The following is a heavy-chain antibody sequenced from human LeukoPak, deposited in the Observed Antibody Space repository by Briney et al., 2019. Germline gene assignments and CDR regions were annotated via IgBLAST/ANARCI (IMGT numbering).Heavy chain of an antibody. V-gene: IGHV3-53*01. CDR1: GFTVSSNY. J-gene: IGHJ3*02. CDR2: IYSGGST. CDR3: AKCGAASRTTCQESAFDM. D-gene: IGHD1-14*01. Sequence: GGSLRLSCAASGFTVSSNYMSWVRQAPGKGLEWVSVIYSGGSTYYADSVKGRFTISRDNSKNTLYLQMNSLRAEDTAVYYCAKCGAASRTTCQESAFDMWGQGTMVTVSS.